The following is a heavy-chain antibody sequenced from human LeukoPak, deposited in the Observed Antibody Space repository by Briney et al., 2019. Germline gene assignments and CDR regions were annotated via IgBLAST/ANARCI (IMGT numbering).Heavy chain of an antibody. CDR3: ASPSGSYGAEAFDI. V-gene: IGHV4-59*08. CDR2: IYYSGSA. J-gene: IGHJ3*02. D-gene: IGHD1-26*01. Sequence: SETLSLTCTVSGDSISSNYWNWIRQPPGKGLEWIGSIYYSGSANYNPSLKSRVTISVDTSKNQFSLKQSSVTAADTAVYYCASPSGSYGAEAFDIWGQGTMVTVSS. CDR1: GDSISSNY.